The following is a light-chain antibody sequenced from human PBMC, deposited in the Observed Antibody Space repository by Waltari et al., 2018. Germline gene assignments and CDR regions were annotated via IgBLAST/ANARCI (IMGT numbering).Light chain of an antibody. Sequence: EIVFTQSPATLSFSPGERATLSCRASQSVSRSLAWYQQRPGQAPTLLIYGASNRATGIPDRFTGSGSGTDFSLTISRLEPEDSAVYYCQMYGNWPLTFGQGTKVEIK. V-gene: IGKV3-11*01. J-gene: IGKJ4*02. CDR1: QSVSRS. CDR3: QMYGNWPLT. CDR2: GAS.